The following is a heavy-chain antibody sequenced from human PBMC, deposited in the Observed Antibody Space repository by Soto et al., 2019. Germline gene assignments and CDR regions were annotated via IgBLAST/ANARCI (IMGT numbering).Heavy chain of an antibody. J-gene: IGHJ4*02. CDR3: ARGSEAAYSSWYVNGDF. V-gene: IGHV1-3*01. D-gene: IGHD6-13*01. CDR1: GYTFTSYA. Sequence: QVQLVQSGAEVKKPGASVKISCKASGYTFTSYAIHWVRQAPGQRLEWMGWINAGNGNTKYSQNFQGRVTITRDTSATTAYMDVSSLRFEDTAVYYCARGSEAAYSSWYVNGDFWGQGTLVTVSS. CDR2: INAGNGNT.